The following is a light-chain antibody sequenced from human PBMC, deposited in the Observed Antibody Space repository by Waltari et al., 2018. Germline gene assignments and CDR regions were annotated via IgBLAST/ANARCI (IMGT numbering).Light chain of an antibody. Sequence: SSDLTQDPSLSVALGQTVRITCQGDSLRRYYASWYQQRPGQAPILVLYGPDNRPSGIPDRFPGSTSGNTASLTITGAQAEDEAYYYCHSRETFSTRLFGGGTRLTV. V-gene: IGLV3-19*01. J-gene: IGLJ2*01. CDR3: HSRETFSTRL. CDR2: GPD. CDR1: SLRRYY.